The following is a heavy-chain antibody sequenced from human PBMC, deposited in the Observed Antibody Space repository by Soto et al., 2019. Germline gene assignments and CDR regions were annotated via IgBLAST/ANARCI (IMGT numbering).Heavy chain of an antibody. Sequence: ASVKVSCKASEYSFTGRYLHWVLQAPGQGLEWMGWIDPKSGDTKYAPKFQDRVTMTSDTSISTAYMDLTNLRYDDTAVYYCARDYDKSGYDYFDPWGQGTLVTVSS. CDR1: EYSFTGRY. CDR3: ARDYDKSGYDYFDP. D-gene: IGHD3-22*01. J-gene: IGHJ5*02. V-gene: IGHV1-2*02. CDR2: IDPKSGDT.